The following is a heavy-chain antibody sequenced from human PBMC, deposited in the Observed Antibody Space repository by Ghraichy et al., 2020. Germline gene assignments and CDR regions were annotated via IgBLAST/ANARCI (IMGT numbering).Heavy chain of an antibody. CDR1: GDSISSFY. J-gene: IGHJ5*02. D-gene: IGHD3-3*01. Sequence: ESLNISCNVSGDSISSFYCSWIRQFPGGRLEWIGSLYYSGSTHYRPSLKSRVTLSADTSTNQFSLKLRSVTAADTAIYYCARDGSWDSWSGSYKWDWFDPWGQGTLVTVSS. CDR2: LYYSGST. CDR3: ARDGSWDSWSGSYKWDWFDP. V-gene: IGHV4-59*13.